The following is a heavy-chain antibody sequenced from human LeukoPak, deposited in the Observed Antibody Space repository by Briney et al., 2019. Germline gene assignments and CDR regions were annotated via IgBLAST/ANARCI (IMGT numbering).Heavy chain of an antibody. J-gene: IGHJ4*02. D-gene: IGHD3-16*01. V-gene: IGHV3-23*01. CDR3: AKTPLGGAGPPDY. CDR1: GLTFSSYA. CDR2: ISSSGGSS. Sequence: GGSLRLSCAASGLTFSSYAMSWVRQAPGKGLEWVSAISSSGGSSYYAGSVKGRLTISRDNSKNTLYLQMNSLRAEDTAVYYCAKTPLGGAGPPDYWGQGTLVTVSS.